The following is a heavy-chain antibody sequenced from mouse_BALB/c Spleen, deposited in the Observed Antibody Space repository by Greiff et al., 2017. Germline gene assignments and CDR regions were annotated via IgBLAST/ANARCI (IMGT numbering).Heavy chain of an antibody. Sequence: VQLQQSGAELVKPGASVKMSCKASGYTFTSYWMHWVKQRPGQGLEWIGYINPSTGYTEYNQKFKDKATLTADKSSSTAYMQLSSLTSEDSAVYYGARGGYSWYGEVWGAGTTVTVSS. CDR3: ARGGYSWYGEV. D-gene: IGHD2-3*01. CDR2: INPSTGYT. CDR1: GYTFTSYW. V-gene: IGHV1-7*01. J-gene: IGHJ1*01.